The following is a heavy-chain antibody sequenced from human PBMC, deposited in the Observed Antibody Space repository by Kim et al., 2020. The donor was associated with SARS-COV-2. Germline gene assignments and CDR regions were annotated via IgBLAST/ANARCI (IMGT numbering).Heavy chain of an antibody. CDR3: ARLQRYSSCWYAAFYY. J-gene: IGHJ6*01. Sequence: SDTLSLTCTVSGGSLSSSSYYWGWIRQPPGKWLEWIGTAYYSGNTYYNPSLKSRVTISVDTSKNQFSLKLGSVTAADTAVSYCARLQRYSSCWYAAFYY. D-gene: IGHD6-19*01. CDR2: AYYSGNT. V-gene: IGHV4-39*01. CDR1: GGSLSSSSYY.